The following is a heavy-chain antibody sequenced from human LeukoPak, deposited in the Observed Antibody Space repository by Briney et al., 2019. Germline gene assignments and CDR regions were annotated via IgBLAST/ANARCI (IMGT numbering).Heavy chain of an antibody. CDR2: ISSNGGST. CDR3: ARDSSYFAFDI. Sequence: PGGSLRLSCAASGFTFSSYAMHWVRQAPGKGLEYVSAISSNGGSTYYANSVKGRFTISRDNSKNTLYLQMGSLRAEDMAVYYCARDSSYFAFDIWGQGTMVTVSS. V-gene: IGHV3-64*01. CDR1: GFTFSSYA. D-gene: IGHD5-12*01. J-gene: IGHJ3*02.